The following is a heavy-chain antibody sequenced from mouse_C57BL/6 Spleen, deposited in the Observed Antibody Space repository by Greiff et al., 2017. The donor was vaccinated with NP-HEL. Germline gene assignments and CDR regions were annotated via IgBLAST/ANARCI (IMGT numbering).Heavy chain of an antibody. CDR1: GFTFSSYG. V-gene: IGHV5-6*02. D-gene: IGHD1-1*01. J-gene: IGHJ1*03. CDR2: ISSGGSYT. Sequence: EVMLVESGGDLVKPGGSLKLSCAASGFTFSSYGMSWVRQTPDKRLEWVATISSGGSYTYYPDSVKGRFPISRDNAKNTLYLQMSSLKSEDTAMYYCARPPVTTVVATRWYFDVWGTGTTVTVSS. CDR3: ARPPVTTVVATRWYFDV.